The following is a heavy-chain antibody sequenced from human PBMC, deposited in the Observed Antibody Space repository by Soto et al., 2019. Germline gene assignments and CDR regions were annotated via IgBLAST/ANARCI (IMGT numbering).Heavy chain of an antibody. CDR1: GGSISSGGYY. D-gene: IGHD4-17*01. V-gene: IGHV4-31*03. Sequence: SETLSLTCTVSGGSISSGGYYWSWIRQHPGKGLEWIGYIYYSGSTYYNPSLKSRVTISVDTSKNQFSLKLSSVTAADTAVYYCAGSTVTYYFDYWGQGTLVTVSS. CDR3: AGSTVTYYFDY. J-gene: IGHJ4*02. CDR2: IYYSGST.